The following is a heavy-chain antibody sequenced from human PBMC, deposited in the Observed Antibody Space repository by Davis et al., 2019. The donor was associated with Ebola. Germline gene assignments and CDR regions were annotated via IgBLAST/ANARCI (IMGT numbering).Heavy chain of an antibody. CDR2: ISSSSSYI. V-gene: IGHV3-21*01. CDR3: ARDRRWELLKGFDY. CDR1: GFTFSSYS. Sequence: GESLKISCAASGFTFSSYSMNWVRQAPGKGLEWVSSISSSSSYIYYADSVKGRFTISRDNAKNSLYLQMSSLRAEDTAVYYCARDRRWELLKGFDYWGQGTLVTVSS. J-gene: IGHJ4*02. D-gene: IGHD1-26*01.